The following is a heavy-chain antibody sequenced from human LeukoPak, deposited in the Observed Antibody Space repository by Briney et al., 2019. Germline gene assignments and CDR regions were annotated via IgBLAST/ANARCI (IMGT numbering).Heavy chain of an antibody. Sequence: GGSLRLSCAASGFTFSTYWMSWVRQAPGKGLEWVANINEDGSVIYYVDSVKGRFTISRDNAKNSLYLQMSSLRAEDTAVYYCARKXXXDYWGQGTLXTVSS. V-gene: IGHV3-7*03. CDR3: ARKXXXDY. J-gene: IGHJ4*02. CDR2: INEDGSVI. CDR1: GFTFSTYW.